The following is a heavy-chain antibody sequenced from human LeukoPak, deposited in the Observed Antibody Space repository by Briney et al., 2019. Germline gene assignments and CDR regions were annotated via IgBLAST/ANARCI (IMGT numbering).Heavy chain of an antibody. D-gene: IGHD3-16*01. CDR3: ARTRTFGGVLNY. CDR2: MNPNSGNT. J-gene: IGHJ4*02. Sequence: ASVKVSCRASGYTFTSYDINWVRQATGQGLEWMGWMNPNSGNTGYAQKFQGRVTMTRNTSISTAYMELSSLRSEDTAVYYCARTRTFGGVLNYWGQGTLVTVSS. CDR1: GYTFTSYD. V-gene: IGHV1-8*01.